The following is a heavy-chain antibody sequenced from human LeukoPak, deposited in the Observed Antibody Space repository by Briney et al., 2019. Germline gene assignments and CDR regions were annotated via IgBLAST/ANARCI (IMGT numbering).Heavy chain of an antibody. J-gene: IGHJ4*02. CDR2: INSDGSST. CDR3: ARREGYCSGGTCYYDY. D-gene: IGHD2-15*01. V-gene: IGHV3-74*01. CDR1: GFTFSSYW. Sequence: GGSLRLSCAASGFTFSSYWMHWFRQAPGKGLVWVSRINSDGSSTNYADSVKGRFTISRDNAKNTMYLQMHSLRVDDTAVYYCARREGYCSGGTCYYDYWGQGTLVTVSS.